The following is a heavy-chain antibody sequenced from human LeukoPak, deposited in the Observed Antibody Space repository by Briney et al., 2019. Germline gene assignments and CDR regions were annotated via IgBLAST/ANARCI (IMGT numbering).Heavy chain of an antibody. CDR3: AKGGDFWSGYYKVDY. V-gene: IGHV3-23*01. D-gene: IGHD3-3*01. Sequence: GGSLRLSCAASGFTFSSYAMSWVRQAPGKGLEWVSAISGSGGSTYYADSVKGRFTISRDNSKNTLYLQMNSLRAEDTAVYYCAKGGDFWSGYYKVDYWGQGTLVTVSS. J-gene: IGHJ4*02. CDR1: GFTFSSYA. CDR2: ISGSGGST.